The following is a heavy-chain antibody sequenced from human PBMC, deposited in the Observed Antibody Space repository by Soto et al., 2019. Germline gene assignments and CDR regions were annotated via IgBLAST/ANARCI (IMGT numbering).Heavy chain of an antibody. J-gene: IGHJ4*02. CDR1: GFTFSSYG. Sequence: PGGSLRLSCAASGFTFSSYGMHWVRQAPGKGLEWVAVISYDGSNKYYADSVKGRFTVSRDNSKNTLYLQMNSLRAEDTAVYYCARDSQVSPSGEYYFDYWGQGT. CDR2: ISYDGSNK. CDR3: ARDSQVSPSGEYYFDY. V-gene: IGHV3-30*03.